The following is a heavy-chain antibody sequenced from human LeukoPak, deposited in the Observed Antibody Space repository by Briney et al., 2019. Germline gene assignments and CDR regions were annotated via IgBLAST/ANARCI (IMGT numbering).Heavy chain of an antibody. D-gene: IGHD6-19*01. J-gene: IGHJ5*02. CDR1: GGSFSDYY. Sequence: SETLSLTCAVYGGSFSDYYWSWIRQPPGKGLEWIGEINHSGSTNYNPSLKSRVTISVDTSKNQFSLKLSSVTAADTAVYYCARHRRSPGYSSGWYVGNNWFDPWGQGTLVTVSS. V-gene: IGHV4-34*01. CDR3: ARHRRSPGYSSGWYVGNNWFDP. CDR2: INHSGST.